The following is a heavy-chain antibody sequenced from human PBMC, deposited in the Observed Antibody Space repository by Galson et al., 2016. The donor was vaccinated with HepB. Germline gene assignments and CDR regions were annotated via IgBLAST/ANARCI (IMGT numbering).Heavy chain of an antibody. J-gene: IGHJ4*02. V-gene: IGHV5-51*01. D-gene: IGHD2-2*01. CDR1: GNSFTNNW. Sequence: QSGAEVTKPGESLKISCKGSGNSFTNNWIGWVRQKAGKGLEWMGIIYPNDSDTRYSPSFQGQVTILADKSISTAYLQWSSLKASDTAMYYCARLGGYCSSTSCYQGFDSWGQGTLVTVSS. CDR2: IYPNDSDT. CDR3: ARLGGYCSSTSCYQGFDS.